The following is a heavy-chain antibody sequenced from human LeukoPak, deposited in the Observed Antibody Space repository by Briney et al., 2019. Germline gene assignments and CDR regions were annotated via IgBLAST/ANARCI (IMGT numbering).Heavy chain of an antibody. CDR1: GFTFSSYW. D-gene: IGHD4-17*01. J-gene: IGHJ4*02. CDR3: ARTPYGDYFDY. Sequence: GGSLRLSCAASGFTFSSYWMSWVRQAPGKGLEWVANIKQDGSEKYYVDSVKGRFTISRDNAKNSLYLQMYSLRAEDTAVYYCARTPYGDYFDYWGQGTLVTVSS. CDR2: IKQDGSEK. V-gene: IGHV3-7*01.